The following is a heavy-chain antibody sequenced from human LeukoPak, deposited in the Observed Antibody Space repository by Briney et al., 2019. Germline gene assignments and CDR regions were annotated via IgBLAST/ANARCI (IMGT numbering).Heavy chain of an antibody. CDR3: AKVGYDILTGYSN. CDR1: GFTFSSYA. V-gene: IGHV3-23*01. CDR2: ISSSGGST. J-gene: IGHJ4*02. D-gene: IGHD3-9*01. Sequence: GGSLRLSCAASGFTFSSYAMSWVRQAPGKGLEWVSAISSSGGSTYYADSVKGRFTISRDNSKNTMYLQMNSLRAEDTAVYYCAKVGYDILTGYSNWGQGTLVTVSS.